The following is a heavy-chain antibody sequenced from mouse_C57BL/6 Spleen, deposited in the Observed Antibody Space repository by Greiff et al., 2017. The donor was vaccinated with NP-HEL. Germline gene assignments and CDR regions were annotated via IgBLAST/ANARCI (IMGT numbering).Heavy chain of an antibody. V-gene: IGHV1-64*01. D-gene: IGHD1-1*01. J-gene: IGHJ2*01. CDR2: IHPNSGST. CDR3: ARDYGSSYLYYFDY. Sequence: QVQLQQPGAELVKPGASVKLSCKASGYTFTSYWMHWVKQRPGQGLEWIGMIHPNSGSTNYNEKFKSKATLTVDNSSSTAYMQLSSLTSEDSAVYYCARDYGSSYLYYFDYWGQGTTLTVSS. CDR1: GYTFTSYW.